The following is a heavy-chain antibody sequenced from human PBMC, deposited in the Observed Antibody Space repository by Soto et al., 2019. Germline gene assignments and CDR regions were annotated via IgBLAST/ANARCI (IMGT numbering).Heavy chain of an antibody. J-gene: IGHJ6*02. V-gene: IGHV3-33*01. D-gene: IGHD6-6*01. Sequence: GGSLRLSCAASGFTFSSYGMHWVRQAPGKGLEWVAVIWYDGSNKYYADSVKGRFTISRDNSKNTLYLQMNSLRAEDTAVYYCARSYSSSSGYYYYGMDVWGQGTTVTVSS. CDR2: IWYDGSNK. CDR3: ARSYSSSSGYYYYGMDV. CDR1: GFTFSSYG.